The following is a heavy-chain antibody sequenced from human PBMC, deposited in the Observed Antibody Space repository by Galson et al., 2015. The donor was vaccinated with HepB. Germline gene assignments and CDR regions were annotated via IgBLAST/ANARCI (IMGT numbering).Heavy chain of an antibody. D-gene: IGHD4-11*01. CDR1: GYTFTSYD. CDR3: ARGTTVTRGYYYMDV. J-gene: IGHJ6*03. Sequence: SVKVSCKASGYTFTSYDISWVRQAPGQGLEWMGWISAYNGKTNYAQKLQGRVTMTTDTSTSTAYMELRSLRSDDTAMYYCARGTTVTRGYYYMDVWGKGTTVTVSS. V-gene: IGHV1-18*01. CDR2: ISAYNGKT.